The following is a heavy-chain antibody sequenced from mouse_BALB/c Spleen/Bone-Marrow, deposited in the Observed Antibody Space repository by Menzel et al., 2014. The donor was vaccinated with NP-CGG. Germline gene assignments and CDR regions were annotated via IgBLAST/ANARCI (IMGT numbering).Heavy chain of an antibody. Sequence: QVQLQQPGAELVKPGASVKLSCKASGYTFTSYWMHWVKQRPGQGLEWIGEIDPSDSYTNYNQKFKGKATLTVDKSSSTAYMQLSSLTSEDSAVYYCAITTVVATGDYWGQGTTPTVSS. J-gene: IGHJ2*01. CDR2: IDPSDSYT. CDR3: AITTVVATGDY. V-gene: IGHV1-69*02. D-gene: IGHD1-1*01. CDR1: GYTFTSYW.